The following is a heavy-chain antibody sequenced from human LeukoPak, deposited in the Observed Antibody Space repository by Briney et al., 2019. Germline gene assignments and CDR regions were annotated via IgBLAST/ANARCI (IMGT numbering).Heavy chain of an antibody. V-gene: IGHV3-7*01. CDR3: AREGESGYVWGSYRNFDY. CDR2: IKQDGSEK. Sequence: GGSLRLSCAASGFTFSSYWMSWVRQAPGKGLEWVANIKQDGSEKYYVDSVKGRFTISRDNAKNSLYLQMNSLRAEDTAVYYCAREGESGYVWGSYRNFDYWGQGTLVTVTS. CDR1: GFTFSSYW. J-gene: IGHJ4*02. D-gene: IGHD3-16*02.